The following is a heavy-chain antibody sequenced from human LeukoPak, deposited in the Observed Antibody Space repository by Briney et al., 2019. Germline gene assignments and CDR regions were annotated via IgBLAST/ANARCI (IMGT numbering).Heavy chain of an antibody. J-gene: IGHJ4*02. CDR3: AIGGDSTTSCYRCFDY. Sequence: GESLKISCKGSGYRFTSYWIGWVRQMPGKGLEYMGLIYPDDSDTRYSPSFQGQVTISADKSISTAYLQWSSLKASDTAMYYCAIGGDSTTSCYRCFDYWGQGTLVTVSS. V-gene: IGHV5-51*01. CDR1: GYRFTSYW. D-gene: IGHD2-2*02. CDR2: IYPDDSDT.